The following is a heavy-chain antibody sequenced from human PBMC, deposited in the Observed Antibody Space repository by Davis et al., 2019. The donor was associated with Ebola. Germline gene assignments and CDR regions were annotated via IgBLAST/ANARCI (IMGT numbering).Heavy chain of an antibody. CDR3: ASRSGRAPYFHYGLDV. CDR1: GGSFSGYY. V-gene: IGHV4-34*01. Sequence: MPSETLSLTCAVYGGSFSGYYWSWIRQPPGKGLEWIGEINHSGSTNYNPSLKSRVTISVDTSKNQFSLKVRSVTAADTAVYFCASRSGRAPYFHYGLDVWGQGTTVTVS. J-gene: IGHJ6*02. D-gene: IGHD3-10*01. CDR2: INHSGST.